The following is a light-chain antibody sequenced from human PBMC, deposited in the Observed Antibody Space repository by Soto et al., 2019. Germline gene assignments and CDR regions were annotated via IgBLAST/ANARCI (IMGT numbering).Light chain of an antibody. CDR1: QTISSW. CDR3: HQYNSYPRT. CDR2: KAS. Sequence: EIKMTQSPSTLSGSVEDRVTITGRASQTISSWLAWYQQKPGKAPKLLIYKASTVETGVPSRFSGSGYGSEFTLIISSLQPDDFATYYCHQYNSYPRTFGQGTKVDIK. V-gene: IGKV1-5*03. J-gene: IGKJ1*01.